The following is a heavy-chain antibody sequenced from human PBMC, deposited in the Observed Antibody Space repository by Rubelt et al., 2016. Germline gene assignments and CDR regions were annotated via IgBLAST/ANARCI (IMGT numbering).Heavy chain of an antibody. J-gene: IGHJ5*02. CDR1: GGSFSGYY. CDR2: IYYSGST. D-gene: IGHD3-3*01. Sequence: QVQLQQWGAGLLKPSETLSLTCAVYGGSFSGYYWSWIRQPPGKGLEWIGYIYYSGSTYYNPSLKSRVTMSVDTSKNQFSLKLSSVTAADTAVYYCARDGIWSGYYPSWGQGTLVTVSS. V-gene: IGHV4-34*01. CDR3: ARDGIWSGYYPS.